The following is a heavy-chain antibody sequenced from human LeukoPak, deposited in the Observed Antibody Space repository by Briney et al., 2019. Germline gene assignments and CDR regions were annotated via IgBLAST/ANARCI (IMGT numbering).Heavy chain of an antibody. J-gene: IGHJ3*02. D-gene: IGHD3-22*01. CDR3: ARDRGRRGITMRSDAFDI. V-gene: IGHV3-48*03. CDR1: GFTFSSYA. CDR2: ISSGGGTR. Sequence: PGGSLRLSCATSGFTFSSYAMSWVRQAPGKGLEWVSYISSGGGTRSYADSVKGRFTISRDNAKNSLYLQMNSLRAEDTAVYYCARDRGRRGITMRSDAFDIWGQGTMVTVSS.